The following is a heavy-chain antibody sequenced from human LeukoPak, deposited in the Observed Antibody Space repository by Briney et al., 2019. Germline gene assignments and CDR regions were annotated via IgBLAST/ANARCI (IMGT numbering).Heavy chain of an antibody. CDR1: GGSISSYY. CDR2: IYYSGST. Sequence: SETLSLTCTVSGGSISSYYWSWIRQPPGKGLEWIGYIYYSGSTNYNPSLKSRVTISVDTSKNQFSLKLSSVTAADTAVYYCARLSGDYGGNSYYFDYWGQGTLVTVSS. D-gene: IGHD4-23*01. J-gene: IGHJ4*02. CDR3: ARLSGDYGGNSYYFDY. V-gene: IGHV4-59*01.